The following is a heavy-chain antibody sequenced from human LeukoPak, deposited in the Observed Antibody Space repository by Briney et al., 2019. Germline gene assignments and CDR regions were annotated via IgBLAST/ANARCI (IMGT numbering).Heavy chain of an antibody. CDR1: GYSFSNEW. CDR2: IYPGDSDT. CDR3: ARQRPGYINDAFDI. Sequence: GESLKISCMASGYSFSNEWIGWVRQVPGKGLERMGIIYPGDSDTRYSPSLQGQVTISADKSINTAFLQWSSLGASDTAIYFCARQRPGYINDAFDIWGQGTRVTVSS. V-gene: IGHV5-51*01. D-gene: IGHD5-24*01. J-gene: IGHJ3*02.